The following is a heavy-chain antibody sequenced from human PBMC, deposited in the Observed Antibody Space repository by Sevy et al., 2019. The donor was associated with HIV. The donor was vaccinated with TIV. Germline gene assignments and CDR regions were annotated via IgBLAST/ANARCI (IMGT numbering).Heavy chain of an antibody. J-gene: IGHJ3*02. Sequence: ASVKVSCKASGYSFTIYGITWVRQAPGQGLEWMGWISAYNGVTIYAQNLQGRLSMTTDTSTTTAYMELRSLRSDDTAVYYCAKDRTLYGRNGGGGLAIWGQGTMVTVSS. D-gene: IGHD2-15*01. CDR1: GYSFTIYG. CDR2: ISAYNGVT. V-gene: IGHV1-18*01. CDR3: AKDRTLYGRNGGGGLAI.